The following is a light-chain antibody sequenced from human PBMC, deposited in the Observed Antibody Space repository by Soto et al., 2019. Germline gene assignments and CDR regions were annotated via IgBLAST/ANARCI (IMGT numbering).Light chain of an antibody. CDR2: DAS. J-gene: IGKJ4*01. V-gene: IGKV3-11*01. CDR3: QQRSNWPPVT. CDR1: QSVSSY. Sequence: EIVLTQSPATLSLSPGERATLSCRASQSVSSYLAWYQQKPGQAPRLLIYDASNRATGIPDRFSGSGSRTDFTLTISSLEPEDFAIYYCQQRSNWPPVTFGGGTKVEIK.